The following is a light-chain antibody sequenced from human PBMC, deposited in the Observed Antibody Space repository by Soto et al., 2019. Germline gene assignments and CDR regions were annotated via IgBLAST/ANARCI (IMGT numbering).Light chain of an antibody. CDR1: QTVTNRY. CDR3: QQYASSIT. Sequence: EIVLTQSPGTLSLSPGKRVTLSCRASQTVTNRYFAWYQHRRGQAPRLLIYGTSNRATGVPDRFSGSGSGTDFSLTIARLEPEDFAVYFCQQYASSITFGGGTKVEFK. V-gene: IGKV3-20*01. J-gene: IGKJ4*01. CDR2: GTS.